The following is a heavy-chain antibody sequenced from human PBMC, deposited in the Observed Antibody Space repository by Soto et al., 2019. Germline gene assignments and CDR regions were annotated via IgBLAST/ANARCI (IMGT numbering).Heavy chain of an antibody. CDR3: ARFSYDFWSALGSYGMDV. D-gene: IGHD3-3*01. Sequence: SETLSLTCTVSGGSISSAGYYWSWIRQHPGEGLEWIGYIYYSGSTYYNPSLESRVTISVDTSKNQFALKLSSVTAADTAVYYCARFSYDFWSALGSYGMDVWGQGTTVTVSS. J-gene: IGHJ6*02. CDR1: GGSISSAGYY. V-gene: IGHV4-31*03. CDR2: IYYSGST.